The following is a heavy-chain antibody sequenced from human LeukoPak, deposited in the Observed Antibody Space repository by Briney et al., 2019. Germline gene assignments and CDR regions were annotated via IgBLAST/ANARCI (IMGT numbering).Heavy chain of an antibody. CDR1: GGSISSYY. CDR2: IYYSGST. J-gene: IGHJ3*02. Sequence: SETLSLTCTVSGGSISSYYWGWIRQPAGKGLGWIGYIYYSGSTNYNPSLKSRVTISVDTSKNQFSLKLRSVTAADTAVYYCARLAVWAGTSFDVFHIWGPGTLVTVSS. V-gene: IGHV4-59*01. CDR3: ARLAVWAGTSFDVFHI. D-gene: IGHD6-19*01.